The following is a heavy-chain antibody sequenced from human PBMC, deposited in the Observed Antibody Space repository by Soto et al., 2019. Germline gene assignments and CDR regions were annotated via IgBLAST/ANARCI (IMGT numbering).Heavy chain of an antibody. CDR1: GFNFSKFG. V-gene: IGHV3-33*07. Sequence: QAQLVESGGRVVQPGRSLRLSCAASGFNFSKFGMYWVRQAPGKGLEWVAVIWYDGSQKYYADSVKGRFTISRDNSNNTLYLQMSSLRAEDTAVYYCAKEVWGLYTFGRPLDNWGHGTLVTVSS. CDR3: AKEVWGLYTFGRPLDN. CDR2: IWYDGSQK. J-gene: IGHJ4*01. D-gene: IGHD3-16*01.